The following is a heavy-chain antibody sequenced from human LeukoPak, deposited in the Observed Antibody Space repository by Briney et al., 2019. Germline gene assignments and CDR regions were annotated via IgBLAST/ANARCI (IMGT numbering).Heavy chain of an antibody. D-gene: IGHD3-22*01. V-gene: IGHV4-59*01. J-gene: IGHJ4*02. CDR1: GGSISSYY. CDR2: IYYSGST. Sequence: PSETLSLTCTVSGGSISSYYWSWIRQPPGKGLEWIGYIYYSGSTNYNPSLKSRVTISVDTSKNQFSLKLSSVTVADTAVYYCATYYYDSSGYHYRYWGQGTLVTVSS. CDR3: ATYYYDSSGYHYRY.